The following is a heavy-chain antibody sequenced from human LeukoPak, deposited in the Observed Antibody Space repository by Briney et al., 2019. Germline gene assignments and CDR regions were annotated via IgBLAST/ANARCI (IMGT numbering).Heavy chain of an antibody. V-gene: IGHV1-2*02. J-gene: IGHJ5*02. D-gene: IGHD6-19*01. CDR2: INPNSGGT. CDR3: VRVRVISGFTLGFDP. Sequence: GASVKVSCKASGYTFSGYYMHWVRQAPGQGLEWMGWINPNSGGTNYAQKFQGRVTMTRDTSISTAYMELSRLRSDDTAVYYCVRVRVISGFTLGFDPWGQGTLVTVSS. CDR1: GYTFSGYY.